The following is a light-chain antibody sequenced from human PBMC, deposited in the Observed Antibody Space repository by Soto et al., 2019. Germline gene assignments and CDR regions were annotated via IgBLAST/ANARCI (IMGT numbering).Light chain of an antibody. CDR2: EVS. J-gene: IGLJ1*01. Sequence: QSALTQPASVSGSPGQSITISCTGTSIDVGSYNYVSWYQQHPGKAPKLMIYEVSNRPSGVSNRFSGSKSGNTAALTIFGLQAEDEADYYCSSYTSSSTLVYVFGTGTKLTVL. V-gene: IGLV2-14*01. CDR1: SIDVGSYNY. CDR3: SSYTSSSTLVYV.